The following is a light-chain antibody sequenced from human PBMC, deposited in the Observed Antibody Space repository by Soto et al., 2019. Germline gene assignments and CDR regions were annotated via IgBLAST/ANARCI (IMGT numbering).Light chain of an antibody. CDR1: SSDIGAYNY. CDR3: FSHRSGDSHV. V-gene: IGLV2-14*01. J-gene: IGLJ1*01. CDR2: GVT. Sequence: QSVLTQPASVSGSPGQSITISCTGTSSDIGAYNYVSWYQQYPGKAPKLMIYGVTNRPSGVSNRFSGSKTGNTASLTISGLQAEDEADYYCFSHRSGDSHVLGNGTKVTVL.